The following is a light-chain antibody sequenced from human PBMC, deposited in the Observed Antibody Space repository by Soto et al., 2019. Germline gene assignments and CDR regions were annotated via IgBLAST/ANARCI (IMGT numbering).Light chain of an antibody. J-gene: IGLJ7*01. CDR1: NSNIGSNS. Sequence: QSVLIQPPSASGTPGQRVTISCSGSNSNIGSNSVNWYQDLPGTAPKLITYGYNQRPSGVPDRFSGSRSGTSASLAISGLQSEDEAEYYCAAWDDSLNGAVFGGGTQLTVL. V-gene: IGLV1-44*01. CDR2: GYN. CDR3: AAWDDSLNGAV.